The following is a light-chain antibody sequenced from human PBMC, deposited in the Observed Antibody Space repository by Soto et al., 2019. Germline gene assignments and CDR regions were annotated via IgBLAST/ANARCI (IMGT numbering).Light chain of an antibody. CDR1: QSLLHSNGYNY. V-gene: IGKV2-28*01. J-gene: IGKJ4*01. CDR2: LGS. CDR3: MQALQTPLT. Sequence: DIVMTQSPLSLPVNIGEPASISCRSSQSLLHSNGYNYLDWYLQKPGQSPQLLIYLGSNRASGVPDRFSGSGSGTDFTLKISRVEAEDVGVYYCMQALQTPLTFGGGTKVEI.